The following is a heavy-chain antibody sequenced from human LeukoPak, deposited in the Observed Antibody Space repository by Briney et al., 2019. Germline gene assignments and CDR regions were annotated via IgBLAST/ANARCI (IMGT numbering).Heavy chain of an antibody. CDR2: IYYSGST. CDR1: GGSISSSSYY. D-gene: IGHD4-17*01. CDR3: ARCYGDYVPNWFDP. Sequence: KPSETLSLTCTVSGGSISSSSYYWGWIRQPPGKGLEWIGSIYYSGSTYYNPPLKSRVTISVDTSKNQFSLKLSSVTAADTAVYYCARCYGDYVPNWFDPWGQGTLVTVSS. J-gene: IGHJ5*02. V-gene: IGHV4-39*01.